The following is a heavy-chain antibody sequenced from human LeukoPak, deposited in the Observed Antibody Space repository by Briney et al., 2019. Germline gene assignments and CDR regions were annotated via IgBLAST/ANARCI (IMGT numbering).Heavy chain of an antibody. CDR2: INHSGST. CDR1: GGSFSGYY. Sequence: PSETLSLTCAVYGGSFSGYYWSWIRQPPGKGLEWIGEINHSGSTNYNPSLKSRVTISVDTSKNQFSLKLTSVTAADTAVYYCARGQGVVPLFDYWGQGTLVTVSS. CDR3: ARGQGVVPLFDY. J-gene: IGHJ4*02. D-gene: IGHD3-3*01. V-gene: IGHV4-34*01.